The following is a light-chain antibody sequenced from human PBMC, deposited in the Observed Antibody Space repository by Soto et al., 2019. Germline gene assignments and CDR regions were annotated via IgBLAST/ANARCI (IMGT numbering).Light chain of an antibody. V-gene: IGKV1-5*01. CDR3: QQYYRSSIT. CDR2: DAS. CDR1: ETISTW. J-gene: IGKJ5*01. Sequence: DIQITQSPSTLSASVGDRGTIPCRASETISTWLAWYQQKPGKAPKLLIYDASTLERGVPSRFSGTGSGTEFTLTISSLQPDDFATYYCQQYYRSSITFGQGTRLEIK.